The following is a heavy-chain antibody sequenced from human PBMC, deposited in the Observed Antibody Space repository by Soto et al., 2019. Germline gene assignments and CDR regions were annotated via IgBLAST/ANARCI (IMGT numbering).Heavy chain of an antibody. V-gene: IGHV4-59*08. D-gene: IGHD6-13*01. Sequence: QVQLQESGPGLVKPSETLSLTCTVSADSISNYYWSWIRQPPGKGLEWIGYIYYSGSTHYNPSLKRRVTKPVDPSKNQFPLNLGSVTAPDPAVFYCARHLWVASSWSPGALDIGGQGTMVTASS. CDR1: ADSISNYY. CDR2: IYYSGST. CDR3: ARHLWVASSWSPGALDI. J-gene: IGHJ3*02.